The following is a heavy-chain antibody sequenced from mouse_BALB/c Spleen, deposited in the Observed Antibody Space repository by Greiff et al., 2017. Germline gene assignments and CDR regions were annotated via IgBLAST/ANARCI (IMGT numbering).Heavy chain of an antibody. CDR3: ARGGDYAKYYAMDY. V-gene: IGHV5-6-5*01. CDR2: ISSGGST. Sequence: EVKVVESGGGLVKPGGSLKLSCAASGFTFSSYAMSWVRQTPEKRLEWVASISSGGSTYYPDSVKGRFTISRDNARNILYLQMSSLRSEDTAMYYCARGGDYAKYYAMDYWGQGTSVTVSS. J-gene: IGHJ4*01. CDR1: GFTFSSYA. D-gene: IGHD2-4*01.